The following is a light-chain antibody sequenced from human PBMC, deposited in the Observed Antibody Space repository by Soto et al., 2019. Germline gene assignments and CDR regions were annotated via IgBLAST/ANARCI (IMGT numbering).Light chain of an antibody. CDR3: QQAASFPIT. Sequence: DIQMTQSPSSVSAFVGDTVTLTCRASQAISSSLALYQQKPGKAPNLLMFDASSLQSGVPSRFSGSGSGTDFTLTISGLQPEDFGTYYCQQAASFPITFGQGTRLDI. CDR1: QAISSS. V-gene: IGKV1-12*01. CDR2: DAS. J-gene: IGKJ5*01.